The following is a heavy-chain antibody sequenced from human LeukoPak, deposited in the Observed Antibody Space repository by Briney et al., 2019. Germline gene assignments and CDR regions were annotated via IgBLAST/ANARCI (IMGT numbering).Heavy chain of an antibody. V-gene: IGHV5-51*01. CDR1: GYSFTAYW. Sequence: GESLKISCKASGYSFTAYWIAWVRQMPEKGLEWMGIIYPGDSDAKYSPSLQGQVTLSVDKSINTAYLHWGSLNASDTAMYYCARRKVEQQLAPLSYWGQGTLVTVSS. J-gene: IGHJ4*02. CDR3: ARRKVEQQLAPLSY. CDR2: IYPGDSDA. D-gene: IGHD6-13*01.